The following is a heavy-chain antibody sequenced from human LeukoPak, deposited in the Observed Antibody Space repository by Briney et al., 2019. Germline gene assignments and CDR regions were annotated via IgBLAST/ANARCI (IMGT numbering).Heavy chain of an antibody. CDR2: IYHSGST. J-gene: IGHJ6*02. CDR1: SYSISSGYY. Sequence: SETLSLTCTVSSYSISSGYYWGWIRQPPGKGLEWIGSIYHSGSTYYNPSLKSRVTISVDTSKNQFSLKLSSVTAADTAVYYCARLPHYCSGGSCYYYYGMDVWGQGTTVTVSS. CDR3: ARLPHYCSGGSCYYYYGMDV. V-gene: IGHV4-38-2*02. D-gene: IGHD2-15*01.